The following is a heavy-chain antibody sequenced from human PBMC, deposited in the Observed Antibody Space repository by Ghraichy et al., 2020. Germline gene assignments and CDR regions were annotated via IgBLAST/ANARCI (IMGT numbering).Heavy chain of an antibody. J-gene: IGHJ4*02. D-gene: IGHD2-15*01. V-gene: IGHV1-46*01. CDR3: VRPVCIGASCYTVVFDL. Sequence: HWAPDTSGQSLAWIGFIKHSGGATSYAQKFQGRVTMTRDTATDTLYVELSDLTSADTAVYYCVRPVCIGASCYTVVFDLWGQGTLVTVSS. CDR2: IKHSGGAT.